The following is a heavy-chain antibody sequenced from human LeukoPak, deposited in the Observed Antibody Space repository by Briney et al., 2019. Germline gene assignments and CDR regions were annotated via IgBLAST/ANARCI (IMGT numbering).Heavy chain of an antibody. CDR3: ARAASYSSGWYVGRFDY. V-gene: IGHV3-66*01. Sequence: GESLRLSCAASGFTVSSNYMSWVRQAPGKGLEWVSVIYSGGSTYYADSVKGRFTISRDNSKNTLYLQMNSLRAEDTAVYYCARAASYSSGWYVGRFDYWGQGTLVTVSS. J-gene: IGHJ4*02. CDR2: IYSGGST. D-gene: IGHD6-19*01. CDR1: GFTVSSNY.